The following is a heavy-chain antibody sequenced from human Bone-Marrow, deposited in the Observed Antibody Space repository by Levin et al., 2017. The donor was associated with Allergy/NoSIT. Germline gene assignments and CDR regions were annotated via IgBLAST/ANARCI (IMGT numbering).Heavy chain of an antibody. CDR3: AKRGGDIVPLPTATGFDY. CDR2: ISGSGSGA. V-gene: IGHV3-23*01. J-gene: IGHJ4*02. D-gene: IGHD2-2*01. CDR1: GFTFNNYG. Sequence: SCAASGFTFNNYGMTWVRQAPGKGLEWVSIISGSGSGAYYADSVKGRFTISRDNSKNTLYLQMSSLRVEDTAVYYCAKRGGDIVPLPTATGFDYWGQGTLVTVSS.